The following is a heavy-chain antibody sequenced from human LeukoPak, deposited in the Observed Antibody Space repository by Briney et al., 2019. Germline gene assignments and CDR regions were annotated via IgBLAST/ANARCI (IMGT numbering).Heavy chain of an antibody. Sequence: GGSLRLSCTGSGFAIPNDGMAWVRQAPEKGLEWISSIGAGVTGNDYAASVRGRFTSSKDNSKKTVFLQMNSLRAEDTALYYCAKSIDSGGYPLGDSWGQGTLVIVSS. CDR2: IGAGVTGN. CDR3: AKSIDSGGYPLGDS. V-gene: IGHV3-23*01. D-gene: IGHD3-22*01. CDR1: GFAIPNDG. J-gene: IGHJ4*02.